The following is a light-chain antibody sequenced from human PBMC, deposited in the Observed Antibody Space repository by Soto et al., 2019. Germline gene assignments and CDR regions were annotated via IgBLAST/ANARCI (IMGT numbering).Light chain of an antibody. Sequence: DIPMTQSPSSLSASVGDRVTITCRASQSISSYLNWYQQKPGKAPKLLIYAASSLQSGVPSRFSGSGSGTDFTLTISSLQPEDFAAYYCQQSYSTPLTFGHGTKVEIK. V-gene: IGKV1-39*01. CDR3: QQSYSTPLT. J-gene: IGKJ1*01. CDR2: AAS. CDR1: QSISSY.